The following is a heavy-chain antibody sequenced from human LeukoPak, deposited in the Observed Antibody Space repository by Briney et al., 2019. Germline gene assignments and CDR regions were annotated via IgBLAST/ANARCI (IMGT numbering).Heavy chain of an antibody. Sequence: ASVKVSCKASGGTFSSYAISWVRQAPGQGLEWMGGIIPIFGTANYAQKFQGRVTITADESTSTAYMELSSLRSEDTAVYYCARVAPYGSGPLFDYWGQGTLVTVSS. J-gene: IGHJ4*02. CDR3: ARVAPYGSGPLFDY. V-gene: IGHV1-69*13. CDR1: GGTFSSYA. D-gene: IGHD3-10*01. CDR2: IIPIFGTA.